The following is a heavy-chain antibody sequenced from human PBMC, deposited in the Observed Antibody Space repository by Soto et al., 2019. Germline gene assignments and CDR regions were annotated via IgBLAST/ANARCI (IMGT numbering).Heavy chain of an antibody. Sequence: PSETLSLTCTVSGGSISSYYWSWIRQPPGKGLEWIGYIYYSGSANYNPSLNRRFTRSVDTSKNQFSLKLSSLTSAYSAVYYCARIMHYYASSGYEDYWGQGTLVTVSS. J-gene: IGHJ4*02. D-gene: IGHD3-22*01. CDR1: GGSISSYY. V-gene: IGHV4-59*01. CDR3: ARIMHYYASSGYEDY. CDR2: IYYSGSA.